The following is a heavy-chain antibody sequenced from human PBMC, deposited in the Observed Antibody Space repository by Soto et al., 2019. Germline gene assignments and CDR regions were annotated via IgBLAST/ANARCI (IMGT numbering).Heavy chain of an antibody. CDR3: AHYVSASPAGWFDP. CDR1: GFSLRTSGEA. V-gene: IGHV2-5*02. Sequence: QITLKESGPALVKPPQTLTLTCTFSGFSLRTSGEAVGWIRQPPGEALEWLALIYWDDDNRYNPTLKTRLTITKDTSTNQVVLTLTNMDPVDTATYYCAHYVSASPAGWFDPWGQGILVTVSS. CDR2: IYWDDDN. J-gene: IGHJ5*02. D-gene: IGHD3-10*01.